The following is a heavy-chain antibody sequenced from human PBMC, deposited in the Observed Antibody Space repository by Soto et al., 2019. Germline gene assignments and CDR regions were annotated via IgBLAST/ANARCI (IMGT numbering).Heavy chain of an antibody. V-gene: IGHV4-59*01. D-gene: IGHD3-22*01. Sequence: SDTLSLTCTVSGGSISSYYWSWIRQPPGKGLEWIGYIYYSGSTNYNPSLKSRVTISVDTSKNQFSLKLSSVTAADTAVYYCARTEYYYDSCGYYYDYRFDTWGQGTLVTVS. CDR2: IYYSGST. J-gene: IGHJ5*02. CDR3: ARTEYYYDSCGYYYDYRFDT. CDR1: GGSISSYY.